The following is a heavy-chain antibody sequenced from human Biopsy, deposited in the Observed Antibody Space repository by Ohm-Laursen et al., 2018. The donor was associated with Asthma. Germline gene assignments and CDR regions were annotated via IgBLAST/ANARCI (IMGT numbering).Heavy chain of an antibody. Sequence: GTLSLTCSLSSGSGGYMRSGNYYWGWIRQPPGKGLEWIGSIYYSGSTYYNPSLKSRLTIAVDPSKNQFSLKVTSVTATDTAVYYCARPITGTRNAFDIWGQGTMVTVSS. D-gene: IGHD1-20*01. J-gene: IGHJ3*02. CDR2: IYYSGST. CDR1: SGSGGYMRSGNYY. CDR3: ARPITGTRNAFDI. V-gene: IGHV4-39*07.